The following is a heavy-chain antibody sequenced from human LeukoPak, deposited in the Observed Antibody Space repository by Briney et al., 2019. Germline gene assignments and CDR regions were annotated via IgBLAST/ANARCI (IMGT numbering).Heavy chain of an antibody. V-gene: IGHV4-31*03. J-gene: IGHJ6*02. CDR3: ASNGETATTSYYYYYGMDV. Sequence: PSETLSLTCTVSGGSISSGGYYWSWIRQHPGKGLEWIGYIYYSGSTYYNPSLKSRVTISVDTSKNQFSLKLSSVTAADTAVYYCASNGETATTSYYYYYGMDVWGQGTTVTVSS. D-gene: IGHD5-24*01. CDR2: IYYSGST. CDR1: GGSISSGGYY.